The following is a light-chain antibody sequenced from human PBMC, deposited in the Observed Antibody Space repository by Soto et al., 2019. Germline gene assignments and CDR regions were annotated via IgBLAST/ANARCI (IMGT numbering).Light chain of an antibody. J-gene: IGLJ1*01. CDR3: CSYAGSSTWV. Sequence: QSALTQPASVSGSPGQSITISCTGTSSDVGSYNFVSWYQQHPGKAPKLMIYEGSKRPSGVSNRFSGSKSGNTASLTISGLQAEDEADYYCCSYAGSSTWVFGTGTKPPS. CDR1: SSDVGSYNF. CDR2: EGS. V-gene: IGLV2-23*01.